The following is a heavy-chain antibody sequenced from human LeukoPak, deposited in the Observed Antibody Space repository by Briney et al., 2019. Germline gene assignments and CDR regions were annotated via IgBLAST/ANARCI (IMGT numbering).Heavy chain of an antibody. V-gene: IGHV3-21*01. J-gene: IGHJ4*02. CDR2: ISSSSSYI. CDR1: GFTFSSYS. CDR3: ARPASDSSGYSSWY. D-gene: IGHD3-22*01. Sequence: GGSLRLSCAASGFTFSSYSMNWVRQAPGKGLEWVSSISSSSSYIYYADSVKGRFTTSRDNAKNSLYLQMNSLRAEDTAVYYCARPASDSSGYSSWYWGQGTLVTVSS.